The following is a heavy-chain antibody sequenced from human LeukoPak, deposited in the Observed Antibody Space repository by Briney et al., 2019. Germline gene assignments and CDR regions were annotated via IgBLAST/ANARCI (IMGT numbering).Heavy chain of an antibody. Sequence: AGGSLRLSCAASGISFSTNAMHWVRQAPGKGLEWVAVISYHGSTKQYADSVKGRFTISRDNSKNTLFLQMNSLRGEDTGVYYCARDKAGGWYATFDYWGQGTLVTVSS. J-gene: IGHJ4*02. CDR3: ARDKAGGWYATFDY. D-gene: IGHD6-19*01. CDR2: ISYHGSTK. CDR1: GISFSTNA. V-gene: IGHV3-30-3*01.